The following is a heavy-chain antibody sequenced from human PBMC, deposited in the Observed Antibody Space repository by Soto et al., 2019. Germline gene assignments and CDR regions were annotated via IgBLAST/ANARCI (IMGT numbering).Heavy chain of an antibody. J-gene: IGHJ4*02. Sequence: SETLSLTCTVSGGSISSSSYYWGWIRQPPGKGLEWIGSIYYSGSTYYNPSLKSRVTISVDTSKNQFSLKLSSVTAADTAVYYCARTMKERWASPGYWGQGTLVTVSS. CDR3: ARTMKERWASPGY. V-gene: IGHV4-39*01. CDR2: IYYSGST. D-gene: IGHD4-17*01. CDR1: GGSISSSSYY.